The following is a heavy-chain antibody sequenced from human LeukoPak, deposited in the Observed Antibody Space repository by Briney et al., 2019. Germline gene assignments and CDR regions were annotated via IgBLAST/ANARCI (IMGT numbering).Heavy chain of an antibody. CDR1: GFTFSSYA. CDR3: ARGGRDAFDI. CDR2: TYGGGST. Sequence: GGSLRLSCSASGFTFSSYAMHWVRQAPGQGLEWVSVTYGGGSTYYADSVKGRFTISRDNSKNTLFLQMNSLRAEDTAVYYCARGGRDAFDIWGQGTMVTVSS. J-gene: IGHJ3*02. V-gene: IGHV3-53*01.